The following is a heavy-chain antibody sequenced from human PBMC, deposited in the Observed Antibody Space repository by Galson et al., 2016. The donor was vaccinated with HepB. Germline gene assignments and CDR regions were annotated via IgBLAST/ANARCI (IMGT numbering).Heavy chain of an antibody. CDR2: IQFDGSKK. CDR1: GITLRNFI. D-gene: IGHD3-16*02. Sequence: SLRLSCAASGITLRNFIMHWVRQPPGKGLEWVAAIQFDGSKKYYGDSVKGRFTISRDDSKNTVYLQMSSLRAEDTAIYFCARDLSYGSNWFDPRGQGTLVTVSS. CDR3: ARDLSYGSNWFDP. V-gene: IGHV3-33*08. J-gene: IGHJ5*02.